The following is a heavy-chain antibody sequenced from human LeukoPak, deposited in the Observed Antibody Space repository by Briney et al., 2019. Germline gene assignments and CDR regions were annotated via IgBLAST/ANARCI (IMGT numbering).Heavy chain of an antibody. CDR3: ARDLYRDSLPVSWFDP. J-gene: IGHJ5*02. CDR1: GYTFTSYG. CDR2: ISDYNGNT. Sequence: ASVKVSCKASGYTFTSYGISWVRQAPGQGLEWMGWISDYNGNTNYAQKLQGRVTITTDTSTSTAYMELRSLRSDDPAVYYCARDLYRDSLPVSWFDPWGQGTLVTVSS. V-gene: IGHV1-18*01. D-gene: IGHD5-18*01.